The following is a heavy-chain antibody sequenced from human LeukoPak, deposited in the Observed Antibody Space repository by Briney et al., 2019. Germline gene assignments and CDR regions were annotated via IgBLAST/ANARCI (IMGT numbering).Heavy chain of an antibody. J-gene: IGHJ5*02. D-gene: IGHD2-8*01. CDR3: ARGAKYCTNGVYYTGWFDP. CDR2: IYHSGST. CDR1: GGSISSGGYS. Sequence: SQTLSLTCAVSGGSISSGGYSWSWIRQPPGKGLEWIGYIYHSGSTYYNPSLKSRVTISVDRSKNQFSLKLSSVTAAGTAVYYCARGAKYCTNGVYYTGWFDPWGQGTLVTVSS. V-gene: IGHV4-30-2*01.